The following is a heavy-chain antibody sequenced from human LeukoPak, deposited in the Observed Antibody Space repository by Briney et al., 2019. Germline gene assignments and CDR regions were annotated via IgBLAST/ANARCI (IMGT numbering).Heavy chain of an antibody. J-gene: IGHJ3*02. D-gene: IGHD3-22*01. CDR3: ALNYYDSSGYPNAFDI. CDR2: INHSGST. CDR1: GFTVSSNY. Sequence: GSLRLSCAASGFTVSSNYMSWIRQPPGKGLEWIGEINHSGSTNYSPSLKSRVTISVDSSKNQLSLKLSSVTAADTAVYYCALNYYDSSGYPNAFDIWGQGTMVTVSS. V-gene: IGHV4-34*08.